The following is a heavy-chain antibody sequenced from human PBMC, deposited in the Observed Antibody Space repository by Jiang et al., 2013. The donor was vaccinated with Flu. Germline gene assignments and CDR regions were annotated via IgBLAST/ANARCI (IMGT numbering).Heavy chain of an antibody. Sequence: QLVESGGGLVQPGGSLRLSCEASGFTFTSYAISWVRQAPGKGLEWVSIVYSGGGGSTFYADSVKGRFTISRDSSKNTLYLQMNSLRVEDTAVYYCAREQTVAGWTFIDYWGQGTLVTVSS. J-gene: IGHJ4*02. D-gene: IGHD6-19*01. CDR1: GFTFTSYA. CDR2: YSGGGGST. V-gene: IGHV3-23*03. CDR3: AREQTVAGWTFIDY.